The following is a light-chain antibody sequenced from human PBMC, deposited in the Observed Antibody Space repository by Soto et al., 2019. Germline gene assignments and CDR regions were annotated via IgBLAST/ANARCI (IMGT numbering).Light chain of an antibody. CDR2: STV. Sequence: QAVVTQEPSLTVSPGGTVTLTCGSTAGAVTRSFYSNWFQQKPGQAPRSLIYSTVEKHSWTPARVSGSLLGGKAVLTLSGVQPEDEADYYCLFYHGGVWLFGGGTKLTVL. CDR3: LFYHGGVWL. CDR1: AGAVTRSFY. J-gene: IGLJ3*02. V-gene: IGLV7-43*01.